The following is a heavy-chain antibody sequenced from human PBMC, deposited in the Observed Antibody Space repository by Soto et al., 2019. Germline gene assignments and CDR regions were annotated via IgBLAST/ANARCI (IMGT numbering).Heavy chain of an antibody. V-gene: IGHV4-31*03. CDR1: GGSISSGGYY. J-gene: IGHJ4*02. Sequence: QVQLQESGPGLVKPSQTLSLTCTVSGGSISSGGYYWSWIRQHPGKGLEWIGYIYYSGSTYYNPSLKSRVTISVDTSKNQFSLKLSSVTAADTAVYYCARFFSGYSGYGYIDYWGQGTLVTVSS. CDR2: IYYSGST. CDR3: ARFFSGYSGYGYIDY. D-gene: IGHD5-12*01.